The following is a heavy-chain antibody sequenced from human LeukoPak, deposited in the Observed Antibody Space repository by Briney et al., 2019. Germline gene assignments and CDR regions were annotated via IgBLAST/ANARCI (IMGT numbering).Heavy chain of an antibody. J-gene: IGHJ4*02. CDR3: ARDRWSSGWTYHTIFDY. Sequence: ASVKVSCKASGGTFSSYAISWVRQAPGQGLEWMGGIIPILGIANYAQKFQGRVTITADKSTSTAYMELSSLRSEDTAVYYCARDRWSSGWTYHTIFDYWGQGTLVTVSS. CDR2: IIPILGIA. V-gene: IGHV1-69*10. D-gene: IGHD6-19*01. CDR1: GGTFSSYA.